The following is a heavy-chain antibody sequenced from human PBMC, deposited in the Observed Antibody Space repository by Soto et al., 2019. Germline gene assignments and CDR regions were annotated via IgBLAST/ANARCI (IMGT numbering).Heavy chain of an antibody. D-gene: IGHD6-6*01. CDR2: IDPSDSYT. V-gene: IGHV5-10-1*01. CDR3: ARLGSSSYML. Sequence: GESLKISGKGSGYSFTSYCISWVRQMPGKGLEWMGRIDPSDSYTNYSPSFQGHVTISADKSISTAYLQWSSLKASDTAMYYCARLGSSSYMLWGQGTLMTVSS. CDR1: GYSFTSYC. J-gene: IGHJ4*02.